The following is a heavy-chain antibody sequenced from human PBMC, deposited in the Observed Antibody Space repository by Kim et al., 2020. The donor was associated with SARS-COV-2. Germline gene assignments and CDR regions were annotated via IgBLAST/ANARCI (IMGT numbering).Heavy chain of an antibody. CDR1: GFTFNNYG. D-gene: IGHD1-26*01. Sequence: GSLRLSCAASGFTFNNYGMHWVRQAPGKGLEWVAVISYDGSNKYYADSVKGRFTISRDNSKNTLYLQMNSLRAEDTAVYYCAKDLGGGSYSSWGQGTLVTVSS. CDR2: ISYDGSNK. V-gene: IGHV3-30*18. CDR3: AKDLGGGSYSS. J-gene: IGHJ5*02.